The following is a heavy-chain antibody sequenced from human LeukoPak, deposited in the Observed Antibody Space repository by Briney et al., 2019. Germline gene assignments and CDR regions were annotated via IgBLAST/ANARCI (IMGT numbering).Heavy chain of an antibody. V-gene: IGHV3-21*01. J-gene: IGHJ4*02. CDR1: GFTFSSYK. D-gene: IGHD5-18*01. CDR3: ARALGNGYNYDY. Sequence: PGGSLRLSCAASGFTFSSYKMNWVRQAPGKGLEWVSSISSGSSYIYYADSVKGRFTISRDNAKNSLYLQMNSLRAEDTAVYYCARALGNGYNYDYWGQGTLVTVSS. CDR2: ISSGSSYI.